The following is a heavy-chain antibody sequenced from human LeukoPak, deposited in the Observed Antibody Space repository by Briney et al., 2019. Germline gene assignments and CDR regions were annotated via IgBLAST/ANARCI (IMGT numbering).Heavy chain of an antibody. D-gene: IGHD3-9*01. V-gene: IGHV3-11*05. CDR1: GFPFSDYY. CDR2: ISSSGSYA. J-gene: IGHJ5*02. CDR3: ARGGYDILAGTSFFDP. Sequence: GGPLRLPCVASGFPFSDYYMSWLRHTPEKGLEYVWYISSSGSYANYANSVKGRFSNSRDNAKNSLYLQMNSLRVEDTAVYYCARGGYDILAGTSFFDPWGQGTLVTVSS.